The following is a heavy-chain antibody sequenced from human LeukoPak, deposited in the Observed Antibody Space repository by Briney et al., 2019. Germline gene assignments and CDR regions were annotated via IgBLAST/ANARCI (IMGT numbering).Heavy chain of an antibody. Sequence: GGSLRLSCAASGFTFDDYTMHWVRQAPGKGLEWVSLISWDGGSTYYADSVKGRFTISRDNSKNSLYLQMNSLRAEDAAVYFCATRQQVTSGLDVWGQGTTVTVSS. CDR1: GFTFDDYT. D-gene: IGHD4-23*01. V-gene: IGHV3-43*01. J-gene: IGHJ6*02. CDR2: ISWDGGST. CDR3: ATRQQVTSGLDV.